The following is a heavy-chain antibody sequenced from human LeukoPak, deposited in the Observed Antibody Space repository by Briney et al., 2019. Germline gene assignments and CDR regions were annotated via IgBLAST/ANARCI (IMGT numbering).Heavy chain of an antibody. J-gene: IGHJ3*02. CDR3: AKGWESYDPSGYLDAFDI. D-gene: IGHD1-26*01. CDR1: GFTFRSYG. CDR2: IWYDGSNK. Sequence: GRSLRLSCAGSGFTFRSYGMHWVRQAPGKGLEWVAVIWYDGSNKYYADSVKGRFTISRDNSKNTLYLQMNSLRAEDTVVYYCAKGWESYDPSGYLDAFDIWGQGTMVTVSS. V-gene: IGHV3-33*06.